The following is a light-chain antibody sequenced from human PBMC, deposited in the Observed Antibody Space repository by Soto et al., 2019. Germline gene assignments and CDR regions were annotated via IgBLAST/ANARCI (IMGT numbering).Light chain of an antibody. Sequence: DIQMTQSPSSLSASVEDRVIITCRASQSISNHLNWYQQKPGKAPKLLIFAASSLQSGVPSRFSGSRSGPDFTLTISSLQPEDFATYYGHQSYSSPPTFGQGTNVELK. J-gene: IGKJ1*01. CDR3: HQSYSSPPT. CDR1: QSISNH. V-gene: IGKV1-39*01. CDR2: AAS.